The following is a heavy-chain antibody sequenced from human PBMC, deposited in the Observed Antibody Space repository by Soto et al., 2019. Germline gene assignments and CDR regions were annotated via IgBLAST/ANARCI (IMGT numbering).Heavy chain of an antibody. CDR3: AIQSAREVVPAAGGDFDY. Sequence: QLQLQESGPGLVKPSETLSLTCTVSGGSISSSSYYWGWIRQPPGKGLEWIGSIYYSGSTYYNPSLKSRVTISVDTSKNQFSLKLSSVTAADTAVYYCAIQSAREVVPAAGGDFDYWGQGTLVTVSS. V-gene: IGHV4-39*01. CDR2: IYYSGST. D-gene: IGHD2-2*01. CDR1: GGSISSSSYY. J-gene: IGHJ4*02.